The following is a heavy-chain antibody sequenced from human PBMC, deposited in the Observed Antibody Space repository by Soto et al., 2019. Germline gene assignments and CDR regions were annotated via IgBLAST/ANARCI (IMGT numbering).Heavy chain of an antibody. V-gene: IGHV4-30-4*01. CDR3: VGTGTTDDY. CDR1: GASVSSGDYY. Sequence: QVQLQESGPGLVKPSQTLSLTCTVSGASVSSGDYYWSCSLQPPGKGLEWIGYIYSSGGSYYNPSLKGRLTISIDTSKNQFSLKLKSVTVADTAIYYSVGTGTTDDYWGRGNLVSVSS. J-gene: IGHJ4*02. CDR2: IYSSGGS. D-gene: IGHD2-2*01.